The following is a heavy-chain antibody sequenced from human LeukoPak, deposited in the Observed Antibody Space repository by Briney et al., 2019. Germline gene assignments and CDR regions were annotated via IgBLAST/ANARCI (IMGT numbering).Heavy chain of an antibody. CDR2: IYYSGST. Sequence: PSETLSLTCTVSGGSISSGGYYWSWIRQHPGKGLEWIGYIYYSGSTYYNPPLKSRVTISVDTSKNQFSLKLSSVTAADTAVYYCARGDYGDYVFDYWGQGTLVTVSS. V-gene: IGHV4-31*03. D-gene: IGHD4-17*01. CDR3: ARGDYGDYVFDY. CDR1: GGSISSGGYY. J-gene: IGHJ4*02.